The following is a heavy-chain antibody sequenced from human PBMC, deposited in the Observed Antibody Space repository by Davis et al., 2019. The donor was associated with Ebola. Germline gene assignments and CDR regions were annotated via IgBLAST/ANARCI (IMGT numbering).Heavy chain of an antibody. Sequence: GESLNLPCAASGFTFSSYDMNWVRQAPGKGLEWVSYISSSGSTIYYADSVKGRFTISRDNAKNTMSLQMNSLRAEDTAVYYCGRQNSYAIDVWGQGTTVTVSS. D-gene: IGHD2/OR15-2a*01. V-gene: IGHV3-48*03. J-gene: IGHJ6*02. CDR3: GRQNSYAIDV. CDR1: GFTFSSYD. CDR2: ISSSGSTI.